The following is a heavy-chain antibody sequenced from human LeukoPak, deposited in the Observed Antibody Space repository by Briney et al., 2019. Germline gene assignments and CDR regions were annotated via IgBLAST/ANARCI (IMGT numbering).Heavy chain of an antibody. CDR2: ISSSSNYI. CDR1: GFTFSSYS. J-gene: IGHJ4*02. Sequence: GGSLRLSCAASGFTFSSYSMNWVRQAPGKGLEWVSSISSSSNYIYYADSVKGRFTISRDNAKNSLYLQMNSLRAEDTAVYYCATSRSSSSLGGQGTLVTVSS. D-gene: IGHD2-15*01. V-gene: IGHV3-21*01. CDR3: ATSRSSSSL.